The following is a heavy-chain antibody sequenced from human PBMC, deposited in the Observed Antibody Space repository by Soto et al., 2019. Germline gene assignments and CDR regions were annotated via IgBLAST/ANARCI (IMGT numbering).Heavy chain of an antibody. D-gene: IGHD2-15*01. J-gene: IGHJ4*02. Sequence: GGSLRLSCAASGFTFSSYGMHWVRQAPGKGPEWVAVISYDGSNKYYADSVKGRFTISRDNSKNTLYLQMNSLRAEDTAVYYCAKGSGDYWGQGTLVTVSS. V-gene: IGHV3-30*18. CDR1: GFTFSSYG. CDR3: AKGSGDY. CDR2: ISYDGSNK.